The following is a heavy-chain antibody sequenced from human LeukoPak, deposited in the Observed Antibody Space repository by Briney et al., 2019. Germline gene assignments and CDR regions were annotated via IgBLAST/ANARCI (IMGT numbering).Heavy chain of an antibody. V-gene: IGHV3-21*01. CDR2: ISSSSTYI. CDR1: GFTFSTYT. Sequence: GGSLRLSCAASGFTFSTYTMNWVRQAPGKGLEWVSSISSSSTYIFYADSLKGRFTISRDNAKNSLYLQMNSLRAEDTAVYYCARDNLAVAVGFDYWGQGTLVTISS. D-gene: IGHD6-19*01. CDR3: ARDNLAVAVGFDY. J-gene: IGHJ4*02.